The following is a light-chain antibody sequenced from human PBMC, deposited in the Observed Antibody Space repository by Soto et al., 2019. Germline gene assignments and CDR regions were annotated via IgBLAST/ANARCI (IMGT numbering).Light chain of an antibody. J-gene: IGKJ1*01. CDR3: QHWTDYSWT. Sequence: DIHMTQSPSTLSSSVGDRVTLTCRASQSLTMWLAGYQQKPGKAPNLLIYKSSRLESGAASRFSGSGSGTEFTLTISILQADYFATYYCQHWTDYSWTFGQGTKVEVK. V-gene: IGKV1-5*03. CDR1: QSLTMW. CDR2: KSS.